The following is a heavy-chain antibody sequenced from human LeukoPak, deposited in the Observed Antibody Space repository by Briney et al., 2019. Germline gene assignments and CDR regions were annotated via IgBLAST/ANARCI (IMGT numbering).Heavy chain of an antibody. D-gene: IGHD3-22*01. J-gene: IGHJ2*01. Sequence: ASVKVSCKASGYTFTSYGISWVRQAPGQGLEWMGWISAYNGNTNYAQKLQGRVTMTTDTSTSTAYMELRSLRSDDTAVYYCARDPVVVGTIGVGSYFDLWGRGTLVAVSS. CDR3: ARDPVVVGTIGVGSYFDL. V-gene: IGHV1-18*01. CDR2: ISAYNGNT. CDR1: GYTFTSYG.